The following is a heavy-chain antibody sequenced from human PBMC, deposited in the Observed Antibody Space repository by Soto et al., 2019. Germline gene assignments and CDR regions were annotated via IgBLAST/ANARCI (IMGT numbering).Heavy chain of an antibody. Sequence: PSETLSLTCTVSGGSISSYYWSWIRQPPGKGLEWIGFIYYSGSTNYNPSLKSRVTISVDTSKNQFSLKLSSVTNMDPVDTATYYCAHWQSSPDYWGQGTLVTVSS. D-gene: IGHD1-1*01. CDR1: GGSISSYY. V-gene: IGHV4-59*01. CDR2: IYYSGST. CDR3: AHWQSSPDY. J-gene: IGHJ4*02.